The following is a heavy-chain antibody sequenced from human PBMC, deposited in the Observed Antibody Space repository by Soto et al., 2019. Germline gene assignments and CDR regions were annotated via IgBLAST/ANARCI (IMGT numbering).Heavy chain of an antibody. V-gene: IGHV4-31*03. Sequence: PSETLSLTCPVSGVSISSGCYYWSWIRQHPGKGLEWIGDINHSGSTYYNPSLKSRVTISVDTSKNQFSLKLSSVTAADTAVYYCARAGDYGDYLRLGFDYWGQGTLVTVSS. CDR1: GVSISSGCYY. D-gene: IGHD4-17*01. CDR3: ARAGDYGDYLRLGFDY. CDR2: INHSGST. J-gene: IGHJ4*02.